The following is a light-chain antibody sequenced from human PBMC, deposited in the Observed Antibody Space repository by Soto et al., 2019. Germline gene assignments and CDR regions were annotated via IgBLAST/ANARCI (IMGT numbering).Light chain of an antibody. J-gene: IGLJ1*01. Sequence: QSVLTQPAAVSGSPGQSITISCTGTSSDIGGYNYVSWYQQHPGKAPKLIIYDVTNRPAGISSRFSDSKSANTDSLTISGLQAEDEADYYCILYITTSTLYVFGSGTKLTVL. CDR2: DVT. V-gene: IGLV2-14*03. CDR3: ILYITTSTLYV. CDR1: SSDIGGYNY.